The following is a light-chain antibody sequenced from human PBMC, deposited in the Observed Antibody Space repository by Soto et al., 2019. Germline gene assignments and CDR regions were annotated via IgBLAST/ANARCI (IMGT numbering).Light chain of an antibody. CDR3: SSYTSSTDYV. CDR1: SSDVGTYNY. V-gene: IGLV2-14*01. CDR2: EVS. J-gene: IGLJ1*01. Sequence: QSVLTQPASVSGSPGQSITISCTGTSSDVGTYNYVSWYQQHPGKAPKLIICEVSNRPSGVSNRFSGSKSGNTASLTISGLQAEDEADYYCSSYTSSTDYVFGTGTKVTVL.